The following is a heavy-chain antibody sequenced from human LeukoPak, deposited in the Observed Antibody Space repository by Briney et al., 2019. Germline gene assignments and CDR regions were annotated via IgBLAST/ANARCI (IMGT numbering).Heavy chain of an antibody. D-gene: IGHD1-14*01. CDR1: GVSISSYY. J-gene: IGHJ6*03. CDR2: IYYSGST. Sequence: SETLSLTCTVSGVSISSYYWSWIRQPPGKGLEWIGYIYYSGSTNYNPSLKSRVTISVDTSKNQFSLKLSSVTAADTAVYYCTSGTLSYYYMDVWGKGTTVTISS. V-gene: IGHV4-59*01. CDR3: TSGTLSYYYMDV.